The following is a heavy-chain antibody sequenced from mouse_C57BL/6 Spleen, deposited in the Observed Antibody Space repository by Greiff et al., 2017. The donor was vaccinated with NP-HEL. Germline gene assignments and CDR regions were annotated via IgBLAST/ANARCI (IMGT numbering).Heavy chain of an antibody. Sequence: VQLMESGPGLVQPSQSLSITCTVSGFSLTSYGVHWVRQSPGKGLEWLGVIWSGGSTDYNAAFISRLSISKDNSKSQVFFKMNSLQADDTAIYYCARGLGRGYYFDYWGQGTTLTVSS. CDR1: GFSLTSYG. V-gene: IGHV2-2*01. CDR3: ARGLGRGYYFDY. CDR2: IWSGGST. D-gene: IGHD4-1*01. J-gene: IGHJ2*01.